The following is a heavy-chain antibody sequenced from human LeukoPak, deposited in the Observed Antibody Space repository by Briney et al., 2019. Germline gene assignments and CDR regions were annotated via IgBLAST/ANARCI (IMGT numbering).Heavy chain of an antibody. J-gene: IGHJ4*02. CDR3: ATERLGIFEF. Sequence: GGSLRLSCSDSGFTSSDSYMIWIRQAPGKGPEWVSSISPGSSYKFCADSVEGRFTISRDDAKNSVYLQMNNLRVDDTAVYYCATERLGIFEFWGQGSLVTVSS. CDR1: GFTSSDSY. D-gene: IGHD3-3*01. V-gene: IGHV3-11*05. CDR2: ISPGSSYK.